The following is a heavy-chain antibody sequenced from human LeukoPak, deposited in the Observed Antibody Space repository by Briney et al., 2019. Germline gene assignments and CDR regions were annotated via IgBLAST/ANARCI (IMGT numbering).Heavy chain of an antibody. V-gene: IGHV3-7*01. CDR1: GFTFSGFW. Sequence: GGSLRLSCAASGFTFSGFWMTWVRQAPGKGLEWVANINEDGREKYYVDSVKGRCTISRDNAKKSLSLQMNSLRAEDMGVYYCARGRGIGAWGQGTTVTVSS. CDR2: INEDGREK. CDR3: ARGRGIGA. J-gene: IGHJ6*02.